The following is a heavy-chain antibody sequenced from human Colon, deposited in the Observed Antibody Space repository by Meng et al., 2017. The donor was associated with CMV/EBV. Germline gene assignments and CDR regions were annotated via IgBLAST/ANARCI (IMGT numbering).Heavy chain of an antibody. Sequence: GGSLRLSCAASRFTFSSWVRQGPGKGPGWVSGISIIGGSTYYADSAKGRFTISRDNSTNTLYLQMNSLRAEDTALYTSVEATPRPNQQYYFNYWSQGTLVTVSS. J-gene: IGHJ4*02. CDR2: ISIIGGST. D-gene: IGHD1-14*01. V-gene: IGHV3-23*01. CDR3: VEATPRPNQQYYFNY. CDR1: RFTFSS.